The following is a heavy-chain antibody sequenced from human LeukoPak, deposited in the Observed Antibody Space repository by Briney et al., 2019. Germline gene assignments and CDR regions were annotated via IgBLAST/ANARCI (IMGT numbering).Heavy chain of an antibody. V-gene: IGHV3-23*01. Sequence: GGPLRLSCAASGFTFSSYAMHCLRQAPGKGLEGGSTISGSGGSTSYADSVKGRFTIYSDNSKNTLYLQMSTMRAEDTAVFYCAKHYTTSSWYIDLWGRGTLVTVSS. J-gene: IGHJ2*01. CDR2: ISGSGGST. CDR1: GFTFSSYA. CDR3: AKHYTTSSWYIDL. D-gene: IGHD1-1*01.